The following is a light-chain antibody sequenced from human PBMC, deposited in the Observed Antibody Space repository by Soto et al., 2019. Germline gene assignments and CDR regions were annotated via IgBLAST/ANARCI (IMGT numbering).Light chain of an antibody. CDR2: EVT. V-gene: IGLV2-8*01. CDR3: SSFAGTNSRYV. CDR1: SSDVGGYNF. J-gene: IGLJ1*01. Sequence: QSALTQPPSASGSPGQSVTISCTGTSSDVGGYNFVSWYQQLPGKAPKLMIYEVTKRPSGVPDRFSGSKSGNTASLTVSWLPAEDEADYYCSSFAGTNSRYVFGTGTKLTVL.